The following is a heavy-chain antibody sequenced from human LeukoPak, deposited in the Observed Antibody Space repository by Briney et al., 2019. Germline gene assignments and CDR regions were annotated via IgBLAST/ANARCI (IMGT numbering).Heavy chain of an antibody. V-gene: IGHV4-59*05. CDR1: GGSISSYY. Sequence: SETLSLTCTVSGGSISSYYWSWIRQPPGKGLEWIGSIYYSGSTYYNPSLKSRVTISVDTSKNQFSLKLSSVTAADTAVYYCARTGLRSWYYFDYWGQGTLVTVSS. D-gene: IGHD6-13*01. CDR3: ARTGLRSWYYFDY. CDR2: IYYSGST. J-gene: IGHJ4*02.